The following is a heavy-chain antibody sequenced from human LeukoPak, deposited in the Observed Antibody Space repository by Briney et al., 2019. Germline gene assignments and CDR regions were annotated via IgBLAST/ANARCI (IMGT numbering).Heavy chain of an antibody. CDR1: GFTFSSYW. D-gene: IGHD3-22*01. J-gene: IGHJ3*01. CDR3: ARDPLSFYYDSSGFDALDV. CDR2: IYSGGSGGDT. V-gene: IGHV3-66*01. Sequence: GGSLRLSCAASGFTFSSYWMSWVRQAPGKGLEWVSVIYSGGSGGDTYYADSVKGRFTISRDNSKNTLYLQMNSLRAEDTAVYYCARDPLSFYYDSSGFDALDVWGQGTMVTVSS.